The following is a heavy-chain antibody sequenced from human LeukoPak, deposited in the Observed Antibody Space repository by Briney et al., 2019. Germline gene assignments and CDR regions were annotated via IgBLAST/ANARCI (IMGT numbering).Heavy chain of an antibody. CDR1: GGSISSYY. Sequence: SETLSLTCTVSGGSISSYYWSWIRQPPGKGLEWIGYIYYSGSTNYNPSLKSRVTISVDTSKNQFSLKLSSVTAADTAVYYCARGYRRYDSSGYYFPGGQGTLVTVSS. D-gene: IGHD3-22*01. J-gene: IGHJ5*02. CDR2: IYYSGST. V-gene: IGHV4-59*12. CDR3: ARGYRRYDSSGYYFP.